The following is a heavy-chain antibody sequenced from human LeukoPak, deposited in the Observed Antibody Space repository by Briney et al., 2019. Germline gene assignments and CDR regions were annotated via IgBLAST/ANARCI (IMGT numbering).Heavy chain of an antibody. CDR2: ISGSGGST. V-gene: IGHV3-23*01. CDR1: GFTFSSYA. CDR3: ANPTTLPTYFQH. D-gene: IGHD1-26*01. J-gene: IGHJ1*01. Sequence: GGSLRLSCAASGFTFSSYAMSWVRQAPGKGLEWVSAISGSGGSTYYADSVKGRFTISRDNSKNTLYLQMNSLRAEDTAVYYCANPTTLPTYFQHWGQGTLVTVSS.